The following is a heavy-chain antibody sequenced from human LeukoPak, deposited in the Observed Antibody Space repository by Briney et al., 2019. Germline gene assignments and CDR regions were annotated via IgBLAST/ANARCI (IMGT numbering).Heavy chain of an antibody. V-gene: IGHV4-59*08. Sequence: SETLSLTCTVSGDSISSYSWSWVRQPPGRGLEWIGYIYYSGSTNYNPSLKSRVTISVDTSKNQFSLKLSSVTAADTAVYYCARGRREIISTLPYFDYWGQGTLVTVSS. CDR2: IYYSGST. J-gene: IGHJ4*02. CDR1: GDSISSYS. D-gene: IGHD5-24*01. CDR3: ARGRREIISTLPYFDY.